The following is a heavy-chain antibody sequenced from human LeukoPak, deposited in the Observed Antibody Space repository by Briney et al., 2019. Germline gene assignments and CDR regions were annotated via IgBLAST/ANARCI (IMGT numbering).Heavy chain of an antibody. D-gene: IGHD3-10*01. CDR2: ISYDGSNK. J-gene: IGHJ4*02. Sequence: GRSLRLSCAASGFTFSSYGMHWVRQAPGKGLEWVAVISYDGSNKYYADSVKGRFTISRDNSKNTLYLQMNSLRAEDTAVYYCAKDFYLWVDFFDHWGREPWSPSPQ. V-gene: IGHV3-30*18. CDR1: GFTFSSYG. CDR3: AKDFYLWVDFFDH.